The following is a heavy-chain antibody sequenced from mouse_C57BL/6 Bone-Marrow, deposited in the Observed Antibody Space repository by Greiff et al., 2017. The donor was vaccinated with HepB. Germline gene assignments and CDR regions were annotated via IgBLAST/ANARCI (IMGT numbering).Heavy chain of an antibody. J-gene: IGHJ3*01. V-gene: IGHV1-64*01. CDR2: IHPNSGST. D-gene: IGHD1-3*01. Sequence: QVQLQQPGAELVKPGASVKLSCKASGYTFTSYWMHWVKQRPGQGLEWIGMIHPNSGSTNYNEKFKSKATLTVDKTSNTAYKPLSSLTSEDSAVYYCARWSGNPFAYWGQGTRVTVSA. CDR3: ARWSGNPFAY. CDR1: GYTFTSYW.